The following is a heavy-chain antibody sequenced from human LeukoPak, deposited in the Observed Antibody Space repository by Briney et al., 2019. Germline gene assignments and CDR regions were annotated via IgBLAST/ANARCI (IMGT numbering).Heavy chain of an antibody. CDR3: AKDINYYDSSGYQRDY. Sequence: GGSLRLSCAASGFTFSSYAMSWVRQAPGKGLEWVSAISGSGGSTYYADSVKGRFTISRDNSKNTLYLLMNSLRAEDTAVYYCAKDINYYDSSGYQRDYRGQGALVTVSS. CDR2: ISGSGGST. D-gene: IGHD3-22*01. V-gene: IGHV3-23*01. J-gene: IGHJ4*02. CDR1: GFTFSSYA.